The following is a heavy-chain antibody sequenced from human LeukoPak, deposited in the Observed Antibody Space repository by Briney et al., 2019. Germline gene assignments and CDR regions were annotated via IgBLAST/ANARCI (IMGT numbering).Heavy chain of an antibody. Sequence: PGRFLRLSCAASGFTFSTYSMTWVRQSPGRGLEWVSSISSSSVYIYYADSVKGRFIISRDNAKTSLYLQMTSLRAEDTAVYYCATSYRILPAASLDYWGQGALVTVSS. CDR1: GFTFSTYS. CDR3: ATSYRILPAASLDY. CDR2: ISSSSVYI. D-gene: IGHD2-2*01. V-gene: IGHV3-21*01. J-gene: IGHJ4*02.